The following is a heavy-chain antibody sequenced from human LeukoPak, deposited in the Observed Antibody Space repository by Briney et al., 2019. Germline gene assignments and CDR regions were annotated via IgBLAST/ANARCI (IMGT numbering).Heavy chain of an antibody. CDR2: ISWNSGSI. CDR3: AKVHDILTGYYSPYYFDY. Sequence: GRSLRLSCAASGFTFDDYAMHWVRQAPGKGLEWVSGISWNSGSIGYADSVKGRFTISRDNAKNSLYLQMNSLRAEDTALYYRAKVHDILTGYYSPYYFDYWGQGTLVTVSS. D-gene: IGHD3-9*01. CDR1: GFTFDDYA. J-gene: IGHJ4*02. V-gene: IGHV3-9*01.